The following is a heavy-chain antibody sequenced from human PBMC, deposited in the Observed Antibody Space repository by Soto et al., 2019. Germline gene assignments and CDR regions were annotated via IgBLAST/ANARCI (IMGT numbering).Heavy chain of an antibody. D-gene: IGHD6-6*01. V-gene: IGHV1-69*06. CDR2: IIPIFGTA. J-gene: IGHJ6*02. CDR3: AGPHRAARPYGMDV. Sequence: AVKFSCKASGGTFSSYAISWVRQAPGQGLEWMGGIIPIFGTANYAQKFQGRVTITADKSTSTAYMELSSLRSEDTAVYYCAGPHRAARPYGMDVWGQGTTVTVSS. CDR1: GGTFSSYA.